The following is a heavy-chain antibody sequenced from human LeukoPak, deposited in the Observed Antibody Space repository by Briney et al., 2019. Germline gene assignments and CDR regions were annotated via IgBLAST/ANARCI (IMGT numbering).Heavy chain of an antibody. V-gene: IGHV1-2*06. Sequence: ASVKVSCKASGYTFTDYYMHWVRQAPGQGLEWMGRINPNSGGTNFAQKFQGRVAMTRDTSISTAYMELGSPRSDDTAVYYCARARWQLVPYFDSWGQGTLVTVSS. D-gene: IGHD6-6*01. CDR1: GYTFTDYY. J-gene: IGHJ4*02. CDR3: ARARWQLVPYFDS. CDR2: INPNSGGT.